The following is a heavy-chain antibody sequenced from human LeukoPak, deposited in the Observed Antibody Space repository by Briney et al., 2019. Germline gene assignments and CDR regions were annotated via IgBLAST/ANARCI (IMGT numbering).Heavy chain of an antibody. CDR2: FKPNSGDT. V-gene: IGHV1-2*02. D-gene: IGHD3-10*01. J-gene: IGHJ4*02. Sequence: ASVKVSCKASGYTFTGYYMHWVRQAPGQGLEWMGWFKPNSGDTNYAQKFQGRVTMTRDTSISTAYMELSRLRSDDTAVYYCARDCPVRGYFDYWGQGTLVTVSS. CDR1: GYTFTGYY. CDR3: ARDCPVRGYFDY.